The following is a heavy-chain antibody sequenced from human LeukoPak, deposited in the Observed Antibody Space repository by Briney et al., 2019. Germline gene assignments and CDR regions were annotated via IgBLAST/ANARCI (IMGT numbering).Heavy chain of an antibody. D-gene: IGHD4/OR15-4a*01. Sequence: ASVKVSCKASAYTFTGYYMHWVRQAPGQGLEWMGWINPNSGGTNYAQKFQGWVTMTRDTSISTAYMELSRPRSDDTAVYYCARNMDRTMATGHGMDVWGQGTTVTVSS. CDR1: AYTFTGYY. V-gene: IGHV1-2*04. CDR2: INPNSGGT. CDR3: ARNMDRTMATGHGMDV. J-gene: IGHJ6*02.